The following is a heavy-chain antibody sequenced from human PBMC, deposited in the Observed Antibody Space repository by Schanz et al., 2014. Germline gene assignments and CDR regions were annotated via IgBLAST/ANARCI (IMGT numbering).Heavy chain of an antibody. CDR1: GFTFSSAW. CDR3: TTDRGITVRPLFDY. CDR2: LKSKTDGGTT. Sequence: EVQLVASGGGLVKPGGSLRLSCAVSGFTFSSAWMGWVRQAPGKGLEWVGRLKSKTDGGTTDYAAPVKGRFTISRDDSKNTLYLQMNLLKTEDTAVYFCTTDRGITVRPLFDYWGHGTLVTVAS. V-gene: IGHV3-15*01. J-gene: IGHJ4*01. D-gene: IGHD6-6*01.